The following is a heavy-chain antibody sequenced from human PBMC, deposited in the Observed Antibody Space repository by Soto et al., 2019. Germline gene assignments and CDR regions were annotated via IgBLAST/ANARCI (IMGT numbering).Heavy chain of an antibody. V-gene: IGHV3-23*01. J-gene: IGHJ4*02. Sequence: EVQLLESGGGLVQPGGSLRLSCAVSGFSFSTYGVTWVRQAPGKGLEWVSGVSGGSGVTHYADSVKGRFTITEDNSKNTVYLHMNSLRVEDTAVYYCAKWNGYGDYWGQGTLVTVSS. CDR1: GFSFSTYG. CDR3: AKWNGYGDY. CDR2: VSGGSGVT. D-gene: IGHD1-1*01.